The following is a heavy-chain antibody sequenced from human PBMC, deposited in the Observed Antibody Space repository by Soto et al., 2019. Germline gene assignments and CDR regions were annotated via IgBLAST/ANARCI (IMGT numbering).Heavy chain of an antibody. CDR1: GFTFSSYS. CDR2: ISSSSSYI. J-gene: IGHJ5*02. V-gene: IGHV3-21*01. D-gene: IGHD6-13*01. Sequence: PGGSLRLSCAASGFTFSSYSMNWVRQAPGKGLEWVSSISSSSSYIYYADSVKGRFTISRDNAKNSLYLQMNSLRAEDTAVYYCARDKKLAAAGTRVLDPWGQGTLVTVSS. CDR3: ARDKKLAAAGTRVLDP.